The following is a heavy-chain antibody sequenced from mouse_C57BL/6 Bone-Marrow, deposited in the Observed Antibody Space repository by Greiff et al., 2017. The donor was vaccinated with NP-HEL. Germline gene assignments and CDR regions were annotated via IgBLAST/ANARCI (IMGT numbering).Heavy chain of an antibody. D-gene: IGHD1-1*01. CDR1: GFNIKDYY. CDR3: TLPVGYFDV. CDR2: IDPEDGDT. Sequence: VHVKQSGAELVRPGASVKLSCTASGFNIKDYYMHWVKQRPEQGLEWIGRIDPEDGDTEYAPKFQGKATMTADPSSNTAYLQLSSLTSEDTAVYYCTLPVGYFDVWGTGTTVTVSS. J-gene: IGHJ1*03. V-gene: IGHV14-1*01.